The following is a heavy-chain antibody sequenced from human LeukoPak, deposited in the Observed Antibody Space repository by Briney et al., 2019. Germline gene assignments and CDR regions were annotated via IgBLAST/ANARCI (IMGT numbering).Heavy chain of an antibody. V-gene: IGHV3-48*01. CDR2: LSNTGNI. J-gene: IGHJ4*02. D-gene: IGHD3-10*02. CDR1: GFTFSSYG. CDR3: ARRGDSPMIGDH. Sequence: PGGSLTLSCAASGFTFSSYGMNWVRQPPGKGLEWLSYLSNTGNIHYAQSVKGRFTISRDNAKSSLYLQMDGLRAEDTAVYYCARRGDSPMIGDHWGQGILVTVAS.